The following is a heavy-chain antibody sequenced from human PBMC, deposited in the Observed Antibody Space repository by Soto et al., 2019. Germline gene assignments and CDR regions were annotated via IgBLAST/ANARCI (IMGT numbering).Heavy chain of an antibody. CDR2: IGDGAGFST. J-gene: IGHJ4*02. Sequence: PGGSLKLSCAASGFSFTRHTMSWVRQASGEGLEWVSAIGDGAGFSTWYADSVKGRFTISRDNSKNTLYLQMNSLRAEDTAVYYCAKGSASSRPYYFDFWGQGTLVTVSS. D-gene: IGHD3-10*01. CDR3: AKGSASSRPYYFDF. CDR1: GFSFTRHT. V-gene: IGHV3-23*01.